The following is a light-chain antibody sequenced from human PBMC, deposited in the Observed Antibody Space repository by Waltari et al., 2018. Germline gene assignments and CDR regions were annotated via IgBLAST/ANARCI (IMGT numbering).Light chain of an antibody. CDR1: ENVNNY. CDR2: KAS. J-gene: IGKJ2*03. V-gene: IGKV1-39*01. Sequence: DIQMTQSPSSLSESVGDRVTITCRASENVNNYLNWYQQKPWKAPKLLIYKASTLQSGVPSRFSGSGSGTDYTFTISSLQSEDVATYYCQHGYGTPYSFGQGTKVEIK. CDR3: QHGYGTPYS.